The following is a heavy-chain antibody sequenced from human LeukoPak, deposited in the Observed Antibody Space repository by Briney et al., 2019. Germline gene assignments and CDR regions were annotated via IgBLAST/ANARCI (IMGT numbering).Heavy chain of an antibody. Sequence: ASVKVSCKASGYTFTSYYMHWVRQAPGQGLEWMGIINPSGGSTSYAQNFQGRVTMTRDMSTSTVYMELSSLRSEDTAVYYCPRVDNWGDIWGQGTMVTVSS. J-gene: IGHJ3*02. CDR2: INPSGGST. CDR1: GYTFTSYY. CDR3: PRVDNWGDI. V-gene: IGHV1-46*01. D-gene: IGHD7-27*01.